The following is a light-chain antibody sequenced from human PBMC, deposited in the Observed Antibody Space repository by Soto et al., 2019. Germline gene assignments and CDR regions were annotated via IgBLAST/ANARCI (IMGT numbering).Light chain of an antibody. CDR1: QSISSW. Sequence: DIQMTQSPSTLSASVGDRVTITCRASQSISSWLAWYQQKPGKAPKLLIYDASSLESGAPSRFSGSGSGTEFTLTIVSLQPDDFATYYCQPYNSYSPFGQGTRLEIK. V-gene: IGKV1-5*01. CDR2: DAS. J-gene: IGKJ5*01. CDR3: QPYNSYSP.